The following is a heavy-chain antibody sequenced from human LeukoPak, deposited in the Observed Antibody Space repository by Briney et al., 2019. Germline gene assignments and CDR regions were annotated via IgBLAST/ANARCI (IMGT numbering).Heavy chain of an antibody. Sequence: GGSLRLSCAASGFSFSTYAMNWVRQAPGKGLEWVSSTSSSSYIYYADSVKGRFTISRDNAKNSLYLQMNSLRAEDTAVYYCARDRVRGVTFGYWGQGTLVTASS. CDR2: TSSSSYI. CDR1: GFSFSTYA. CDR3: ARDRVRGVTFGY. V-gene: IGHV3-21*01. J-gene: IGHJ4*02. D-gene: IGHD3-10*01.